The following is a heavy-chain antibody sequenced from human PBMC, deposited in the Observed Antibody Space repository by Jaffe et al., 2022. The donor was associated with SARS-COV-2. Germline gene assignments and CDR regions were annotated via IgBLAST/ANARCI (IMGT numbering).Heavy chain of an antibody. J-gene: IGHJ4*02. V-gene: IGHV3-30-3*01. Sequence: QVQLVESGGGVVQPGRSLRLSCAASGFTFSSYAMHWVRQAPGKGLEWVAIISFDGSNEYHADSVKGRFTISRDNSKNTLYLQMNSLRAEDTAVYYCARDPRWLQSFDYWGQGTLVTVSS. D-gene: IGHD5-12*01. CDR2: ISFDGSNE. CDR3: ARDPRWLQSFDY. CDR1: GFTFSSYA.